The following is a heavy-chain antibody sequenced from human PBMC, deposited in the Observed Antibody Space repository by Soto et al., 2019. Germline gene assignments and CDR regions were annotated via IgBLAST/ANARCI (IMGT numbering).Heavy chain of an antibody. CDR2: IHHTVGT. CDR3: ARVGPACNRVSCISGRWFDA. D-gene: IGHD2-21*02. J-gene: IGHJ5*02. CDR1: VYSITSGDY. Sequence: SETLSLTCAFSVYSITSGDYWGWIRQPPGKGLEWMGTIHHTVGTYYNPSLKSRVSMSIDTSKNQFSLRLSSVTAADTAVHYFARVGPACNRVSCISGRWFDALGQGPRLIVSS. V-gene: IGHV4-38-2*01.